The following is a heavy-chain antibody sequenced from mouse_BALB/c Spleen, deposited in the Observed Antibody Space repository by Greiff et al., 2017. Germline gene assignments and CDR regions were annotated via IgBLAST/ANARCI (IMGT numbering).Heavy chain of an antibody. CDR2: ISSGSSTI. Sequence: EVQRVESGGGLVQPGGSRKLSCAASGFTFSSFGMHWVRQAPEKGLEWVAYISSGSSTIYYADTVKGRFTISRDNPKNTLFLQMTSLRSEDTAMYYCARRASSSYYYAMDYWGQGTSVTVSS. V-gene: IGHV5-17*02. J-gene: IGHJ4*01. D-gene: IGHD1-1*01. CDR1: GFTFSSFG. CDR3: ARRASSSYYYAMDY.